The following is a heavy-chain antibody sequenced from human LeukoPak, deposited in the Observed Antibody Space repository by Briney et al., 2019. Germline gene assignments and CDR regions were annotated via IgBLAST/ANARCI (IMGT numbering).Heavy chain of an antibody. Sequence: SETLSLTCTVSDDSISGYYWSWIRQSPGKGLEWIGYIYYSGSTNYNPSLMSRVTISVDKSKNQFSLKLSSVTAADTAVYYCARSAMVDYGIDVWGQGTTVIVSS. J-gene: IGHJ6*02. V-gene: IGHV4-59*01. CDR1: DDSISGYY. D-gene: IGHD2-15*01. CDR3: ARSAMVDYGIDV. CDR2: IYYSGST.